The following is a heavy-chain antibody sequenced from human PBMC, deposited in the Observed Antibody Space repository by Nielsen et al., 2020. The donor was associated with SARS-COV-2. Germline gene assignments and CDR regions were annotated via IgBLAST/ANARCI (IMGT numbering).Heavy chain of an antibody. J-gene: IGHJ6*02. V-gene: IGHV3-23*01. CDR3: AKARGSGSYYKIRGYGMDV. D-gene: IGHD3-10*01. Sequence: GESLKISCAASGFTFSSYAMSWVRQAPGKGLEWVSAISGSGGSTYYADSVKGRFTISRDNSKNTLYLQMNSLRAEDTAVYYCAKARGSGSYYKIRGYGMDVWGQGTTVTVSS. CDR1: GFTFSSYA. CDR2: ISGSGGST.